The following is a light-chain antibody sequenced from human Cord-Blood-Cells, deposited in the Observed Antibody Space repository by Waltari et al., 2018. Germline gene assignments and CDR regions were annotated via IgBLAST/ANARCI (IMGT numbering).Light chain of an antibody. CDR3: SSYTSSFYV. J-gene: IGLJ1*01. CDR1: SSDAGGYNY. Sequence: QSALTQPASVSGSPGQSITISCTGTSSDAGGYNYVSWYQQHPGKAPKLMIYDVSKRPSGVSNRFSGSKSGNTASLTISGLQAEDEADYYCSSYTSSFYVFGTGTKVTVL. CDR2: DVS. V-gene: IGLV2-14*01.